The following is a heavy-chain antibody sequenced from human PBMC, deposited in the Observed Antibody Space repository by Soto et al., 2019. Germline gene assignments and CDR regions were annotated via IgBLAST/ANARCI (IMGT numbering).Heavy chain of an antibody. CDR1: GFTFSSYS. V-gene: IGHV3-21*01. CDR2: ISSSSSYI. CDR3: ATQGKYYYYGMDV. Sequence: EVQLVESGGGLVKPGGSLRLSCAASGFTFSSYSMNWVRQAPGKGLEWVSSISSSSSYIYYADSVKGRFTISRDNAKNSLYLQMNSLRAEDTAVYYCATQGKYYYYGMDVWGQGTTVTVSS. D-gene: IGHD3-10*01. J-gene: IGHJ6*02.